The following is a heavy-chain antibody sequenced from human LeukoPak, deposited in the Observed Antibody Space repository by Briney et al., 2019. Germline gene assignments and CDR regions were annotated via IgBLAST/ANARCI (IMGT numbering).Heavy chain of an antibody. CDR1: GFTFSSYA. CDR2: ISGSGGST. CDR3: AKASTGSGDKHFDY. Sequence: GGSLRLSCAASGFTFSSYAMSWVRQAPGKGLEWVSAISGSGGSTYYADSVKGRFTISRDNSKNTLYLQMNSLRAEGTAVYYCAKASTGSGDKHFDYWGQGTLVTVSS. D-gene: IGHD3-10*01. J-gene: IGHJ4*02. V-gene: IGHV3-23*01.